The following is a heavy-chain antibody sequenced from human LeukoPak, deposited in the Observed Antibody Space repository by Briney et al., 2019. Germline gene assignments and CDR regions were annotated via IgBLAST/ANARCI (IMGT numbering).Heavy chain of an antibody. CDR2: LSGSGGTT. CDR3: AKRISGSVWFYYGLDV. J-gene: IGHJ6*02. V-gene: IGHV3-23*01. Sequence: GGSLRLSCAASGFTFSSYAMNWVRQAPGKGLEWVSGLSGSGGTTYYADSVKGRFTISRDNSRNTLYLQMNSPRADDTAVYYCAKRISGSVWFYYGLDVWGQGTTVTVSS. CDR1: GFTFSSYA. D-gene: IGHD6-25*01.